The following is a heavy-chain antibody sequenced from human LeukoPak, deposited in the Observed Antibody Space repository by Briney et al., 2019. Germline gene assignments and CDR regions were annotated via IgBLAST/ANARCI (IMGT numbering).Heavy chain of an antibody. V-gene: IGHV5-51*01. CDR1: GYSFTSYW. J-gene: IGHJ4*02. CDR2: IYPGDSDT. CDR3: ARPQTGTSDNNDY. D-gene: IGHD1-1*01. Sequence: GESLKISCNGSGYSFTSYWIGWVRQMPGKGLEWMGIIYPGDSDTRYSPSFQGQVTISADKSIGTAYLQWSSLKASDTAMYYCARPQTGTSDNNDYWGQGTLVTVSS.